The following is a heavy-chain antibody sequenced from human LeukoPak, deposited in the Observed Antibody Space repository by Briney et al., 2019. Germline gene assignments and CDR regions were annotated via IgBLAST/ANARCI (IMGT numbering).Heavy chain of an antibody. Sequence: GGSLRLSCAASGFTFSSYAMHWVRQAPGKGLEWVAVISYDGSNKNYADSVKGRFTISRDNSKNTLYLQMNSLRAEDTAVYYRATRSGYYQPFDYWGQGTLVTVSS. CDR1: GFTFSSYA. CDR2: ISYDGSNK. D-gene: IGHD3-22*01. CDR3: ATRSGYYQPFDY. V-gene: IGHV3-30-3*01. J-gene: IGHJ4*02.